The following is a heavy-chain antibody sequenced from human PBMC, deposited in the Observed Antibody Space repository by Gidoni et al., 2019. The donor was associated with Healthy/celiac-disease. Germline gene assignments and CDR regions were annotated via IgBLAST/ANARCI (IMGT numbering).Heavy chain of an antibody. CDR2: INHSGST. CDR1: GRSFSGYY. J-gene: IGHJ4*02. Sequence: VQLQQGGAGLLETSETLSLTGAVNGRSFSGYYWSWIRQPPGKGLEWIGEINHSGSTNYNPSLKSRVTISVGTSKNQFSLKLSSVTAADTAVYYCARMGYYGDPNSDWGQGTLVTVSS. CDR3: ARMGYYGDPNSD. D-gene: IGHD4-17*01. V-gene: IGHV4-34*01.